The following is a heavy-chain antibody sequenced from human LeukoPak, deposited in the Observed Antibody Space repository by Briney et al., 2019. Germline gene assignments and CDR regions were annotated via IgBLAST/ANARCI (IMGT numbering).Heavy chain of an antibody. V-gene: IGHV1-2*02. J-gene: IGHJ4*02. Sequence: GASVEVSCKASEYTFTGYYIHWVRQAPGQGLEWVGWINPNNGDTNYAQKFQGRVTMTGDTSISTAYMELRRLRSDDTAIYYCARVRIAVTGSLGYWGQGTLVTVSS. CDR3: ARVRIAVTGSLGY. CDR1: EYTFTGYY. D-gene: IGHD6-19*01. CDR2: INPNNGDT.